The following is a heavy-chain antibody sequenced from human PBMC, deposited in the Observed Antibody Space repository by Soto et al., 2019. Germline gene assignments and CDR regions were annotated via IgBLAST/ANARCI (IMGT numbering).Heavy chain of an antibody. J-gene: IGHJ6*03. V-gene: IGHV4-39*01. CDR2: IYYSGST. Sequence: SETLSLTCTVSGGSISSSSYYWGWIRQXPGKGLEWIGSIYYSGSTYYNPSLKSRVTISVDTSKNQFSLKLSSVTAADTAVYYCARRITIFGVVRGYYSSYMDAWGKGNTVTVSS. D-gene: IGHD3-3*01. CDR1: GGSISSSSYY. CDR3: ARRITIFGVVRGYYSSYMDA.